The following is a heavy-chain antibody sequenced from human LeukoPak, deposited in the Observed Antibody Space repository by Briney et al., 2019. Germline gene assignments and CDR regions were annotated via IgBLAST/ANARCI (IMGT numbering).Heavy chain of an antibody. D-gene: IGHD4-23*01. CDR2: IYYGGST. J-gene: IGHJ4*02. V-gene: IGHV4-59*08. CDR3: ARHGGGNSIYYLDY. CDR1: RGSINTYY. Sequence: PSETLSLTCTVSRGSINTYYWSWIRQPPGKGLEWIGYIYYGGSTNYNPSLESRVTISVDTSKNQFSLKLSSVTAADTAVYYCARHGGGNSIYYLDYWGQGTLVTVSS.